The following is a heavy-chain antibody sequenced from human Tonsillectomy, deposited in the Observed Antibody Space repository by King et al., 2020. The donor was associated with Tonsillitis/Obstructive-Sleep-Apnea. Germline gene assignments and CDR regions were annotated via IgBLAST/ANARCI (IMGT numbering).Heavy chain of an antibody. V-gene: IGHV5-51*01. CDR1: RFNFTSYW. CDR2: IYPGDSDT. CDR3: ASQEGFFTYNNFYLFFDI. D-gene: IGHD2-8*01. J-gene: IGHJ3*02. Sequence: QLVQSGAEVKKPGESLKISCKASRFNFTSYWIGWVRQMPGKGLEWMGIIYPGDSDTRYSPSFQGQVTISADKSISTAYLQWSSLKASDTAMYYCASQEGFFTYNNFYLFFDIWGQGT.